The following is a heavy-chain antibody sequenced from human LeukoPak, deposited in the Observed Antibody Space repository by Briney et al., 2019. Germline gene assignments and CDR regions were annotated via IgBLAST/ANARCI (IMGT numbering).Heavy chain of an antibody. CDR2: ISGSGRST. CDR3: AKGGTIVGAILDH. V-gene: IGHV3-23*01. CDR1: GFTFSTYA. Sequence: QPGGSLRLSCGASGFTFSTYAMSWVRQAPGKGLEWVSTISGSGRSTYYADSVRGRFTVSRDNSKNTLYLQMNSLRAEDTAVYYCAKGGTIVGAILDHWGQGTLVTVSS. D-gene: IGHD1-26*01. J-gene: IGHJ4*02.